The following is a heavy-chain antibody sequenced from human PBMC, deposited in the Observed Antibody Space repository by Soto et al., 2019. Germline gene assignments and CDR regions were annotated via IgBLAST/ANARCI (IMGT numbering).Heavy chain of an antibody. D-gene: IGHD4-4*01. CDR1: SGSFSGYH. V-gene: IGHV4-34*01. CDR2: INPSGSI. CDR3: ATFVGATTVTRGSPRDY. J-gene: IGHJ4*02. Sequence: VQLQQWGAGLLKPSETLSLTCAVYSGSFSGYHWSWFRQPPGKGLEWIGEINPSGSINYNPSLKSRVTISVDTSKNQFSLNLSSVTAADTAVYYCATFVGATTVTRGSPRDYWGQGTLVTVSS.